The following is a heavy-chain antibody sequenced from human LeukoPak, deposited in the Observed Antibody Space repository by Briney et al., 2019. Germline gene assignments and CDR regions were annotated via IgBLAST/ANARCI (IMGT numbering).Heavy chain of an antibody. D-gene: IGHD4-11*01. CDR2: INTNTGNP. J-gene: IGHJ5*02. V-gene: IGHV7-4-1*02. Sequence: GASVKVSCKASGYTFTSYAMNWVRQAPGQGLEWMGWINTNTGNPTYAQGFTGRFVFSLDTSVSTAYLQISSLKAEDTAVYYCVRAGRVTTVYNWFDPWGQGTLVTVSS. CDR3: VRAGRVTTVYNWFDP. CDR1: GYTFTSYA.